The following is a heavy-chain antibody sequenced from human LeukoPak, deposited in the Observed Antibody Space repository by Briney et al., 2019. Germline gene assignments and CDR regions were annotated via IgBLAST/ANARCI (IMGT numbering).Heavy chain of an antibody. Sequence: PGGSLRLSCAASGFTFSSYAMHWVRQAPGKGLEWVAVISYDGSNKYYADSVKGRFTISRDNSKNTLYLQMNSLRAEDTAVYYCARDGVGYYDFWSGYWAHPDYWGQGTLVTVSS. D-gene: IGHD3-3*01. CDR1: GFTFSSYA. CDR3: ARDGVGYYDFWSGYWAHPDY. J-gene: IGHJ4*02. CDR2: ISYDGSNK. V-gene: IGHV3-30-3*01.